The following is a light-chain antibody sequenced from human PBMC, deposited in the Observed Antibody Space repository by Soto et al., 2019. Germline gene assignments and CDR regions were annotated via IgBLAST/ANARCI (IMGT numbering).Light chain of an antibody. CDR2: DAS. V-gene: IGKV3-15*01. CDR1: QSVGGN. J-gene: IGKJ2*01. Sequence: EIVMTQSPATLSVSPGERATLSCRASQSVGGNLAWYQQRPGRAPRLLIYDASTRATDIPARFSGSGSGTEFTLTISSLQSEDLALYYCQQYNNWPLYTFGQGTKLEIK. CDR3: QQYNNWPLYT.